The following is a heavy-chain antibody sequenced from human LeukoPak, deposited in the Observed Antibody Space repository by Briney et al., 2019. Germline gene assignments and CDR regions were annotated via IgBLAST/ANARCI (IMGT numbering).Heavy chain of an antibody. D-gene: IGHD5-24*01. Sequence: GASVRVLCKASGGTFSSYAISWVRQAPGQGLEWMGRIIPILGIANYAQKFQGRVTITADKSTSTAYMELSSLRSEDTAVYYCARGQMDTITALFDYWGQGTLVTVSS. CDR3: ARGQMDTITALFDY. CDR1: GGTFSSYA. J-gene: IGHJ4*02. V-gene: IGHV1-69*04. CDR2: IIPILGIA.